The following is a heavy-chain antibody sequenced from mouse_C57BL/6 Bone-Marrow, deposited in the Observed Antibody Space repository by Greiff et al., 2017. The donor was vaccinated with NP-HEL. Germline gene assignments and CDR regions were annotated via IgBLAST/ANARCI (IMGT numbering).Heavy chain of an antibody. CDR2: INPYNGGT. Sequence: VQLQQSGPVLVKPGASVKMSCKASGYTFTDYYMNWVKQSHGKSLEWIGVINPYNGGTSYNQKFKGKATLTVDKSSSTAYMELNSLTSEDSAVYYCAKHYYGSSSPWFAYWGQGTLVTVSA. CDR1: GYTFTDYY. CDR3: AKHYYGSSSPWFAY. V-gene: IGHV1-19*01. D-gene: IGHD1-1*01. J-gene: IGHJ3*01.